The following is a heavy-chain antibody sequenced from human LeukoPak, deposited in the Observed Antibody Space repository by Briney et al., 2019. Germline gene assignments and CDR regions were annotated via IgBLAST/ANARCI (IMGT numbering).Heavy chain of an antibody. J-gene: IGHJ6*03. V-gene: IGHV3-48*01. CDR3: ARGTRITIFSGPYYYYMDV. CDR2: ISSSANVL. D-gene: IGHD3-3*01. CDR1: GFTFSLHS. Sequence: GGSLRLSCAASGFTFSLHSMNWVRQAPGKGLEWVSYISSSANVLHYTDSVKGRISTSRDNAKNSLYLQMNSLRAEDTAVYYCARGTRITIFSGPYYYYMDVWGKGTTVTVSS.